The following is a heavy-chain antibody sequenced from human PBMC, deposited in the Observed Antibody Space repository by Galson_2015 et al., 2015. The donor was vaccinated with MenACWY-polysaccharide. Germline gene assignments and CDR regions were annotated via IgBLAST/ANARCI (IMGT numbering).Heavy chain of an antibody. D-gene: IGHD2-2*02. CDR3: TRDRLVFGFIYNFFDF. V-gene: IGHV3-49*04. CDR1: GFNFGDFP. J-gene: IGHJ4*02. CDR2: IKSKSYGATT. Sequence: SLRLSCAASGFNFGDFPMSWVRQAPGKGLEWVASIKSKSYGATTHHAASVKGRFTISRDDSKNIAYLHMNSLKTEDTAVYYCTRDRLVFGFIYNFFDFWGQGTLVTVSS.